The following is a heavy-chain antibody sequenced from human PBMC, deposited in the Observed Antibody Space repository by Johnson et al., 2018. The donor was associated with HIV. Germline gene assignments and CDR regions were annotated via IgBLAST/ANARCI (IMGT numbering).Heavy chain of an antibody. V-gene: IGHV3-66*01. D-gene: IGHD3-22*01. Sequence: EVQLVESGGGLVQPGGSLRLSCAASGFTVNSNYINWVRQAPGKGLECVSGIYSGGSTYYADSVKGRFTISRDNSKNTLYLKMNRLRAEDTAVYFCARDRRYYDSSGYYHDAFDIWGQGTMVTVSS. CDR3: ARDRRYYDSSGYYHDAFDI. CDR2: IYSGGST. J-gene: IGHJ3*02. CDR1: GFTVNSNY.